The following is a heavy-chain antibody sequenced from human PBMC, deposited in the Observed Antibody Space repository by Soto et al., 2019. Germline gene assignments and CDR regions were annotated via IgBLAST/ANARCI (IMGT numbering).Heavy chain of an antibody. CDR2: ISAYNGNT. J-gene: IGHJ4*02. V-gene: IGHV1-18*04. D-gene: IGHD3-16*02. CDR3: AISYDYIWGSYRYFDY. Sequence: GASVKVSCKASGYTFTGYYMHWVRQAPGQGLEWMGWISAYNGNTNYAQKLQGRVTMTTDTSTSTAYMELRSLRSDDTAVYYCAISYDYIWGSYRYFDYWGQGTLVTVSS. CDR1: GYTFTGYY.